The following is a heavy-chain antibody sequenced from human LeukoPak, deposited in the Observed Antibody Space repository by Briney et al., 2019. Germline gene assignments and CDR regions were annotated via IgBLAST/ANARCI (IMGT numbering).Heavy chain of an antibody. V-gene: IGHV3-23*01. J-gene: IGHJ4*02. CDR1: GFTFSSYA. D-gene: IGHD3-22*01. Sequence: QPGGSLRLSCAASGFTFSSYAMSWVRQAPGKGLEWVSAISGSGGSTYYADSVKGRFTISRDNSKNTLYLQMNSLRAEDTAVYYCAKDWGYYYDSSGDEYFDYWGQGTLVTVSS. CDR2: ISGSGGST. CDR3: AKDWGYYYDSSGDEYFDY.